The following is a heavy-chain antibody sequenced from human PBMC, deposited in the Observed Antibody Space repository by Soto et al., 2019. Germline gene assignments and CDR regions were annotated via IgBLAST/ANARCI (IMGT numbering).Heavy chain of an antibody. CDR1: GGTFSSYA. D-gene: IGHD6-13*01. CDR2: IIPIFGTA. J-gene: IGHJ6*02. CDR3: ASRRSSSWYVDYYYYGMDV. V-gene: IGHV1-69*13. Sequence: SVKVSCKASGGTFSSYAISWVRQAPGQGLEWMGGIIPIFGTANYAQKFQGRVTITADESTSTAYMELSSLRSEDTAVYYCASRRSSSWYVDYYYYGMDVWGQGTTVTVSS.